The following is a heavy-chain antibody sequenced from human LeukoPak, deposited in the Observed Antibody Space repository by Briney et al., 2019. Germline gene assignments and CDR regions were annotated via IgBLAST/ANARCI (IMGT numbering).Heavy chain of an antibody. D-gene: IGHD6-19*01. CDR1: GGSISSYY. CDR2: MYYSWST. J-gene: IGHJ6*04. CDR3: ARGQIAVAGTVDYGMDV. Sequence: SETLSLTCTVSGGSISSYYWSWIRQPPGKGLEGIGYMYYSWSTNYNPSLKSGVTIQVDTSKNHFSLTLSSVTAADTAVYYCARGQIAVAGTVDYGMDVWGKGTTVTVSS. V-gene: IGHV4-59*01.